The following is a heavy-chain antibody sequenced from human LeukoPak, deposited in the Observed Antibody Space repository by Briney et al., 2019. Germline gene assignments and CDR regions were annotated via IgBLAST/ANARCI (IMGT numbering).Heavy chain of an antibody. CDR2: IWYDGSNK. CDR3: ARDSLPYDWNYPAPWYYFDY. V-gene: IGHV3-33*01. Sequence: GGSLRLSCAASGFTFSSYGMHWVRQAPGKGLEWVAVIWYDGSNKYYADSVKGRFTISRDNSKNTLYLQMNSLRAEDTAVYYCARDSLPYDWNYPAPWYYFDYWGQGTLVTVSS. CDR1: GFTFSSYG. J-gene: IGHJ4*02. D-gene: IGHD1-7*01.